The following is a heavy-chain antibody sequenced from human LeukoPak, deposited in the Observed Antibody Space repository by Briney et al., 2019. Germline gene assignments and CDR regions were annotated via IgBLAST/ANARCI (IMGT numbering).Heavy chain of an antibody. J-gene: IGHJ3*02. CDR1: GFTFDDYA. CDR2: ISWNSGSI. Sequence: QSGGSLRLSCAASGFTFDDYAMHWVRQAPGKGLEWVSGISWNSGSIGYADSVKGRFTISRDNAKNSPYLQMNSLRAEDTALYYCAKDMPPYYDILTGYWDAFDIWGQGTMVTVSS. V-gene: IGHV3-9*01. D-gene: IGHD3-9*01. CDR3: AKDMPPYYDILTGYWDAFDI.